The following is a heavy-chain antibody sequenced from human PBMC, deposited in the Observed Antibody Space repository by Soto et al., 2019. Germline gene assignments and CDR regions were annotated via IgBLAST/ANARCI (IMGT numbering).Heavy chain of an antibody. D-gene: IGHD5-12*01. J-gene: IGHJ4*02. CDR3: AKDMGYDLSPLGYFDY. CDR2: ISWNSGSI. CDR1: GFTFDDYA. Sequence: EVQLVESGGGLVQPGRSLRLSCAASGFTFDDYAMHWVRQAPGTGLEWVSGISWNSGSIGYADSVKGRFTISRDNAKNSLYLQMNSLRSEDTALYYCAKDMGYDLSPLGYFDYWGQGTLVTVSS. V-gene: IGHV3-9*01.